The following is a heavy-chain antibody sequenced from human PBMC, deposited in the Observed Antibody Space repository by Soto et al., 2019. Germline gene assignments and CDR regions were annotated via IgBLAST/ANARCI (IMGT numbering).Heavy chain of an antibody. CDR1: GFSLTTVGMG. CDR2: IYWDDDK. V-gene: IGHV2-5*02. CDR3: AHRNSRMFAFDI. D-gene: IGHD3-10*02. J-gene: IGHJ3*02. Sequence: ASGPTLVNPTQTLTLTCTFSGFSLTTVGMGVGWIRQPPGKALDWLGIIYWDDDKRYSPSLNGRVTFIKDTSKNQVVLTMTNVDPVDTGTYYCAHRNSRMFAFDIWGQGTLVTVSS.